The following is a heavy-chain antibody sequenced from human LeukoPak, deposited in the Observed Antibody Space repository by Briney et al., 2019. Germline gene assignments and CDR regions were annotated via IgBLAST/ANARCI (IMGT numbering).Heavy chain of an antibody. V-gene: IGHV1-18*01. CDR2: ISAYNGNT. J-gene: IGHJ5*02. Sequence: GSVKVSCKASGYTFTSYGISCVRQTPGQGLEWMGWISAYNGNTNYAQKLQGRVTMTTDTSTSTAYMELRSLRSDDTAVYYCARDQLITIFGVVIIGRNNWFDPWGQGTLVTVSS. CDR3: ARDQLITIFGVVIIGRNNWFDP. CDR1: GYTFTSYG. D-gene: IGHD3-3*01.